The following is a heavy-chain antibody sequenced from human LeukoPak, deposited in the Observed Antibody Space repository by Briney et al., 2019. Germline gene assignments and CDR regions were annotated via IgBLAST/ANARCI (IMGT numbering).Heavy chain of an antibody. CDR1: GYTFANFD. J-gene: IGHJ5*02. Sequence: ASVKVSCKASGYTFANFDISWVRQAAGQGLEWMASMNPHSGDTAYAQKFQGRITMTTNTSIDTAYMELSSLRSEDTALYYCARGRFRRGLRLDRYDPWGQGTLVTVSS. CDR2: MNPHSGDT. D-gene: IGHD3/OR15-3a*01. V-gene: IGHV1-8*01. CDR3: ARGRFRRGLRLDRYDP.